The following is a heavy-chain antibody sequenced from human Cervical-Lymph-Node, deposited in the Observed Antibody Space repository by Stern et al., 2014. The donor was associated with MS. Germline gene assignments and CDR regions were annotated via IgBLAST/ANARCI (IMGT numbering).Heavy chain of an antibody. J-gene: IGHJ6*02. V-gene: IGHV1-3*01. CDR3: ARDGDTSFSHYYYGMDV. CDR2: IPVRNGIS. Sequence: QVQLVESGAALKKPRASVKVSCTSSGFPFSNCAMHLVRQAPRQSIDLMGLIPVRNGISIYSQKFKGRVPITRDKTASTAYMEQIRLTSEDTAVYSCARDGDTSFSHYYYGMDVWGQGTTVTVAS. CDR1: GFPFSNCA. D-gene: IGHD2-21*01.